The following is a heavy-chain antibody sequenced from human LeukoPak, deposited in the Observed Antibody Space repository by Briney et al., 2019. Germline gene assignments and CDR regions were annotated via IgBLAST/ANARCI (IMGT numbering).Heavy chain of an antibody. CDR3: TRDRESGSVVHYYYYMDV. Sequence: GGSLRLSCAGSGFTFNSYWMSWVRQAPGKGLEWVANIKQDGSEKDYLDSVKGRFTISRDNTKNSLYLQMNSLRAEDTAVYYCTRDRESGSVVHYYYYMDVWGKGTAVTVSS. V-gene: IGHV3-7*01. CDR2: IKQDGSEK. J-gene: IGHJ6*03. CDR1: GFTFNSYW. D-gene: IGHD1-26*01.